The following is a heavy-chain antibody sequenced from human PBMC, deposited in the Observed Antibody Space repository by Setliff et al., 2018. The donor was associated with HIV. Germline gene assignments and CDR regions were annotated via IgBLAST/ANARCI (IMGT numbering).Heavy chain of an antibody. CDR3: ATRAYDSRGYLRSRVSGAAFDI. CDR1: GHPFSNYD. Sequence: ASVKVSCKTSGHPFSNYDIIWVRRATGQGLEWMGWMNPNSGATGYAQKFKDRFIMTRDTSISTAYMELSSLRSEDTAVYYCATRAYDSRGYLRSRVSGAAFDIWGQGTMVTVSS. V-gene: IGHV1-8*01. J-gene: IGHJ3*02. CDR2: MNPNSGAT. D-gene: IGHD3-22*01.